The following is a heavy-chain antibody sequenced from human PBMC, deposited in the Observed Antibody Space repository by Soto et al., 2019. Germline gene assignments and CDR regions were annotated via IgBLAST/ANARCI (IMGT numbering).Heavy chain of an antibody. V-gene: IGHV1-69*04. CDR1: GDTFSNHT. D-gene: IGHD4-17*01. Sequence: QVQLVQSGAEVKKSGSSVKVSCKASGDTFSNHTISWVRQAPGQGLEWMGRIIPSLGVANYAQKFQGRVTITADKSTTTAYMELSSLRSADTAVYYCARVAEMGTVTEGYYYYMDVWGKGTTVTVSS. J-gene: IGHJ6*03. CDR2: IIPSLGVA. CDR3: ARVAEMGTVTEGYYYYMDV.